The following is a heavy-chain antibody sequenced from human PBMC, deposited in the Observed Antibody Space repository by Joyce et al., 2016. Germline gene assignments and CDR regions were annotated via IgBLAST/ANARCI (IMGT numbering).Heavy chain of an antibody. D-gene: IGHD5-24*01. J-gene: IGHJ4*02. CDR2: ISASSGTI. V-gene: IGHV3-48*02. CDR1: GFSFNTYS. CDR3: ARVGRTGYTCDY. Sequence: EVQLVESGGGLVQRGGSLRLSCAASGFSFNTYSINCVRQAPGKGLEWLSYISASSGTIYYADSEKGRFTISRDNAKNSVYLQMNSLRDEDTAVYYCARVGRTGYTCDYWGQGTLVTVSS.